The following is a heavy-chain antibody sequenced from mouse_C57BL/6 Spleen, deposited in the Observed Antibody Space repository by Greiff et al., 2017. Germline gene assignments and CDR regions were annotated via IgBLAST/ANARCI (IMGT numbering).Heavy chain of an antibody. CDR1: GYTFTDYY. V-gene: IGHV1-26*01. D-gene: IGHD1-1*01. J-gene: IGHJ2*01. Sequence: VQLQQSGPELVKPGASVKISCKASGYTFTDYYMNWVKQSHGKSLEWIGDINPNNGGTSYNQKFKGKATLTVDKSSSTAYMELRSLTSEDSAVYYCARSTLITTVVADYWGQGTTLTVSS. CDR3: ARSTLITTVVADY. CDR2: INPNNGGT.